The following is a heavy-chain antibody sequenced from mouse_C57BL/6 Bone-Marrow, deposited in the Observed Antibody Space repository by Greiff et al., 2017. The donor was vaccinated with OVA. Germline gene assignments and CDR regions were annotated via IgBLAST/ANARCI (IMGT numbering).Heavy chain of an antibody. V-gene: IGHV14-1*01. D-gene: IGHD2-4*01. J-gene: IGHJ3*01. CDR2: IDPEDGDT. Sequence: VQLQQSGAELVRPGASVKLSCTASGFNIKDYYMHWVKQRPEQGLEWIGRIDPEDGDTEYAPKFQGKATMTADTSSNTAYLQLSSLTSEDTAVYYCTCIYYDYDWFAYWGQGTLVTVSA. CDR1: GFNIKDYY. CDR3: TCIYYDYDWFAY.